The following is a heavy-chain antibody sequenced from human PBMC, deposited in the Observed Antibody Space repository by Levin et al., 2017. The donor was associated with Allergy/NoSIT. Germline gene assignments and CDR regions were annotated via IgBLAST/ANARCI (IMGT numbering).Heavy chain of an antibody. CDR2: MSARGDST. CDR3: AKTTGSGFYYNNLDY. CDR1: GFTFDSYA. D-gene: IGHD3-10*01. V-gene: IGHV3-23*01. Sequence: SGGSLRLSCAASGFTFDSYAMSWVRQAPGKGLEWVSAMSARGDSTYYADFVMGRFTISRDNSKNTLFLQMNSLRAEDTARYYCAKTTGSGFYYNNLDYWGQGTLVTVSS. J-gene: IGHJ4*02.